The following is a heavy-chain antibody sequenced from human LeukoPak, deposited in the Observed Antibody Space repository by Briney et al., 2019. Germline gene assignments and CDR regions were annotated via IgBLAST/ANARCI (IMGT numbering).Heavy chain of an antibody. CDR1: GYTFTGYY. Sequence: ASVKVSCKASGYTFTGYYMHWVRQAPGQGLEWMGWINPNSGGTNYAQKFQGWVTMTRDTSISTAYMELSRLRSDDTAVYYCAKEMGLRSYDILTGYYEGVSAPKMADGSDAFDIWGQGTMVTVSS. CDR3: AKEMGLRSYDILTGYYEGVSAPKMADGSDAFDI. D-gene: IGHD3-9*01. J-gene: IGHJ3*02. CDR2: INPNSGGT. V-gene: IGHV1-2*04.